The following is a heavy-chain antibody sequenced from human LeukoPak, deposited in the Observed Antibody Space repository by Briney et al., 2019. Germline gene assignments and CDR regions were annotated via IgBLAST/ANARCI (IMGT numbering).Heavy chain of an antibody. CDR3: ARESLGGWYDY. CDR2: ASYDGNND. J-gene: IGHJ4*02. Sequence: QSGGPLRLSCAASGFTFSRYTLHWVRQAPGKGLEWVAVASYDGNNDYYADSVKGRFTISRDNSKNTLYVQMNSLRAEDTAVYYCARESLGGWYDYWGQGILVTVSS. V-gene: IGHV3-30-3*01. D-gene: IGHD6-19*01. CDR1: GFTFSRYT.